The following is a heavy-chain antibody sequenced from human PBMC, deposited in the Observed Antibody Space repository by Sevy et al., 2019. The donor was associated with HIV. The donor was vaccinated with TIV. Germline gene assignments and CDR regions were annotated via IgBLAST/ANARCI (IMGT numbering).Heavy chain of an antibody. D-gene: IGHD3-10*01. CDR2: IKHDASEQ. V-gene: IGHV3-7*01. CDR1: GFNFRSYW. J-gene: IGHJ4*02. Sequence: GGSLRLSCEVSGFNFRSYWMSWVRQAPGKGLEWVANIKHDASEQYYLDSVKGRFTVSRDNGKNSLYLQMTSLRVDDAALYYCARERQEEDKSGAKFDYWGRGTLVTVSS. CDR3: ARERQEEDKSGAKFDY.